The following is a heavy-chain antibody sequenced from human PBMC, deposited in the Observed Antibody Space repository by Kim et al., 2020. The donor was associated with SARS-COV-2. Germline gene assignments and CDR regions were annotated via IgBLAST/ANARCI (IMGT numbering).Heavy chain of an antibody. J-gene: IGHJ6*02. CDR2: TYYRSKWYN. D-gene: IGHD3-10*01. CDR3: ARDRYYYGSGSYSYYYYCGMDV. Sequence: SQTLSLTCAISGDSVSSNSAAWNWIRQSPSRGLEWLGRTYYRSKWYNDYAVSVKSRITINPDTSKNQFSLQLNSVTPEDTAVYYCARDRYYYGSGSYSYYYYCGMDVWGQGTTVTVSS. CDR1: GDSVSSNSAA. V-gene: IGHV6-1*01.